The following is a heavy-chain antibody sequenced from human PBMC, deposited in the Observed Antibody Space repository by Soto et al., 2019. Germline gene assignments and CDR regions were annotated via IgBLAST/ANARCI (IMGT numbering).Heavy chain of an antibody. Sequence: GGSLRLSCAASGFTLSSFAMGWVRQASGKGLEWVSDISASGSRSTYADFVRGRFTVSRDNSNNTLFLQMNSLTVEDTAVYYCAKSRLVMTSSSFDSWGQGARVTVSS. CDR2: ISASGSRS. V-gene: IGHV3-23*01. J-gene: IGHJ4*02. D-gene: IGHD2-21*02. CDR3: AKSRLVMTSSSFDS. CDR1: GFTLSSFA.